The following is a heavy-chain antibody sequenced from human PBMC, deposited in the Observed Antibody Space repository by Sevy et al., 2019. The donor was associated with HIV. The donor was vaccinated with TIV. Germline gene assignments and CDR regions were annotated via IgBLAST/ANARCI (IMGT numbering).Heavy chain of an antibody. D-gene: IGHD2-2*01. V-gene: IGHV3-30*04. CDR1: GFTFSDYA. CDR2: ISYDGRNNK. Sequence: GGSLRLSCAASGFTFSDYAMHWVRQAPGKGLEWVAVISYDGRNNKYNADSVKGRFTMSRDNSKNTLYLQMNSLRAEETAIYYWARDGGCSSTSCLLYFDSWGQGALVTVSS. J-gene: IGHJ4*02. CDR3: ARDGGCSSTSCLLYFDS.